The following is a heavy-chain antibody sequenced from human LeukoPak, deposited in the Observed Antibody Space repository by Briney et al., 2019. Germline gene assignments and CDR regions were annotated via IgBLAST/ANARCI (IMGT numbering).Heavy chain of an antibody. CDR2: MYITGNT. V-gene: IGHV4-4*07. D-gene: IGHD2-21*02. CDR1: GGSISSYY. J-gene: IGHJ2*01. Sequence: SETLSLTCTVSGGSISSYYWSWIRQPAGKGLEWVGRMYITGNTNYNPSLKSRVTMSLDTSKNHFSLKLSSVTAADTAVYYCARDSTASSPWYFDPWGRGTLVTVSS. CDR3: ARDSTASSPWYFDP.